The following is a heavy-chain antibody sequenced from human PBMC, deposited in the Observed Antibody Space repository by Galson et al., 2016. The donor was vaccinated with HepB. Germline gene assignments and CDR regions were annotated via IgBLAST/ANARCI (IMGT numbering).Heavy chain of an antibody. CDR2: INPNSGGT. V-gene: IGHV1-2*02. D-gene: IGHD6-19*01. CDR3: ARERGIPVTGTLGNWVDP. J-gene: IGHJ5*02. CDR1: GSTFTDYY. Sequence: QSGAEVKKPGASVKVSCKASGSTFTDYYMHWVRQAPGQGLEWMGWINPNSGGTNYAQKFQGRVTMTRATSISTAYIELSRLRSDDTAVYYCARERGIPVTGTLGNWVDPWGQGTLVTVSS.